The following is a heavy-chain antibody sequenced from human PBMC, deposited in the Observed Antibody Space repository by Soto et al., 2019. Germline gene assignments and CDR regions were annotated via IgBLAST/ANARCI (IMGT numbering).Heavy chain of an antibody. CDR2: ISYDGSNK. CDR1: GFTFSSYG. Sequence: PGGSLRLSCAASGFTFSSYGMHWVCQAPGKGLEWVAVISYDGSNKYYADSVKGRFTISRDNAKNSLYLQMNSLRAEDTAVYYCASIPITIFGVVKDYWGQGTLVTVSS. V-gene: IGHV3-30*03. CDR3: ASIPITIFGVVKDY. D-gene: IGHD3-3*01. J-gene: IGHJ4*02.